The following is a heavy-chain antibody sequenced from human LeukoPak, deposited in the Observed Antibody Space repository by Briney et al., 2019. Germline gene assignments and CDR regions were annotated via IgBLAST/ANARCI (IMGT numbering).Heavy chain of an antibody. D-gene: IGHD2-15*01. CDR1: GFTFSSYS. Sequence: GGSLRLSCAAPGFTFSSYSMNWVRQAPGKGLEWVSYISSSSSTIYYADSVKGRFTISRDNAKNSLYLQMNSLRAEDTAVYYCARAGQGYCSGGSCYSDYWGQGTLVTVSS. V-gene: IGHV3-48*04. CDR3: ARAGQGYCSGGSCYSDY. J-gene: IGHJ4*02. CDR2: ISSSSSTI.